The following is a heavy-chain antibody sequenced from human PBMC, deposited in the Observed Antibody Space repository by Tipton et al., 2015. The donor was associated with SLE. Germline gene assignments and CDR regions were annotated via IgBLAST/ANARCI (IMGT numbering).Heavy chain of an antibody. CDR1: GGSISSYY. CDR2: IYYSGST. Sequence: TLSLTCTVSGGSISSYYWGWIRQPPGKGLEGIGSIYYSGSTYYNPSLKSRVTISVDTSKNQLSLSLTSVTAADTAMYYCARGHPGNSFDYWGQGTLVTVSS. J-gene: IGHJ4*02. D-gene: IGHD1-14*01. CDR3: ARGHPGNSFDY. V-gene: IGHV4-39*01.